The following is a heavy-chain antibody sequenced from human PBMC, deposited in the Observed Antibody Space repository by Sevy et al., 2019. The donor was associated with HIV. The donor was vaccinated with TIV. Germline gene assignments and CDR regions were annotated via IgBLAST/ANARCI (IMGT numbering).Heavy chain of an antibody. J-gene: IGHJ4*02. CDR2: IKQDGSEK. CDR3: ARRGGLWFGELLGPFDY. D-gene: IGHD3-10*01. Sequence: GGSLRLSCAASGFTFSSYWMSWVRQAPGKGQEWVANIKQDGSEKYYVDSVKGRFTISRDNAKNSLYLQMNSMRAEDTAVYYCARRGGLWFGELLGPFDYWGQGTLVTVSS. CDR1: GFTFSSYW. V-gene: IGHV3-7*01.